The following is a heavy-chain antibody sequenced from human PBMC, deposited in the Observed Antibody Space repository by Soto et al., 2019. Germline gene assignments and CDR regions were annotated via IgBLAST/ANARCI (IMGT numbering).Heavy chain of an antibody. Sequence: SETLSLTCTVSAASFSKYYWTWIRQPPGKGLEWIGYIYFNGNTKYNPSLEGRLTISIDTSKKEFSLELTSVTAADAAVYYCASVTFGGIVLAHWGQGTLVTVSS. J-gene: IGHJ4*02. V-gene: IGHV4-59*01. CDR1: AASFSKYY. D-gene: IGHD3-16*01. CDR2: IYFNGNT. CDR3: ASVTFGGIVLAH.